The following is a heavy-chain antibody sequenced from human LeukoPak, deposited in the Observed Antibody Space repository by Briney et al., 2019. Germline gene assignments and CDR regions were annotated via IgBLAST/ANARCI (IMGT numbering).Heavy chain of an antibody. V-gene: IGHV4-59*01. CDR2: IYYSGST. CDR3: AGAPYYYDSSGYSHYYYYYMDV. J-gene: IGHJ6*03. Sequence: SETLSLTCTVSGDSISNYYWTWIRQPPGKGLEWIGYIYYSGSTNYNPSLKSRVTISIDTSKNQFSLKLSSVTAADTAVYYCAGAPYYYDSSGYSHYYYYYMDVWGKGTTVTISS. D-gene: IGHD3-22*01. CDR1: GDSISNYY.